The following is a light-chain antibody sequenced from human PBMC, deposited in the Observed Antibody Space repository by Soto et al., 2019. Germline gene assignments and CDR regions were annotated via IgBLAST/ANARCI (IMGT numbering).Light chain of an antibody. J-gene: IGKJ5*01. Sequence: EIVLTQSPGTLSLSPGERATLSCRASKSVSSSYLAWYQQKPGQAPRLLIYGASSRATGITDRFSGSGSGTDFTLTISRLEPEDFAVYYCQKYGSSPITFGQGTRLEIK. CDR3: QKYGSSPIT. V-gene: IGKV3-20*01. CDR1: KSVSSSY. CDR2: GAS.